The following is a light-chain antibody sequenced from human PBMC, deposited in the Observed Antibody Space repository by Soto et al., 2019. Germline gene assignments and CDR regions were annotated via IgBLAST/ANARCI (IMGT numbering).Light chain of an antibody. J-gene: IGKJ3*01. CDR2: DAS. Sequence: DIQMTQSPSSLSASVGDRVTITCQASQDITSYLNWYQHKPGKAHKLLIYDASILEAGVPPRFSGSGSGTDCTLTISSLQPEDVATYYCQHCDYLPIFGPGTTVDFK. V-gene: IGKV1-33*01. CDR3: QHCDYLPI. CDR1: QDITSY.